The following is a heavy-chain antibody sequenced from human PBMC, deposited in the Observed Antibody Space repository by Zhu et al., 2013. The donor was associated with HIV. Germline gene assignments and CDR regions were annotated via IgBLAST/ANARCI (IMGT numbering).Heavy chain of an antibody. CDR3: AREDRRLMTXLDF. Sequence: QVQLVQSGAEVKKPGSSVKVSCKVSGGTFNSYAISWVRQAPGQGQGLEWMGWLDPRSGDTMYTQKFQGRVTMTRDTAIDTAYMELTSLRSDDTAVYFCAREDRRLMTXLDFWGQGTLVSVSS. J-gene: IGHJ4*02. CDR1: GGTFNSYA. V-gene: IGHV1-2*02. D-gene: IGHD3-16*01. CDR2: LDPRSGDT.